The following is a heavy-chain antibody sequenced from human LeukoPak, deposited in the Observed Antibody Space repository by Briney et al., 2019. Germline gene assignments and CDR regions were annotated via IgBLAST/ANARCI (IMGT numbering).Heavy chain of an antibody. V-gene: IGHV3-74*01. Sequence: PGGSLRLSCAASGFTFSSYGMNWVRQAPGKGLVWVSRIKSDGSSTSYADSVKGRFTISRDNAKNTLYLQMNSLRAEDTAMYYCARRGAVAGTFDYWGQGTLVTVSS. D-gene: IGHD6-19*01. CDR3: ARRGAVAGTFDY. J-gene: IGHJ4*02. CDR2: IKSDGSST. CDR1: GFTFSSYG.